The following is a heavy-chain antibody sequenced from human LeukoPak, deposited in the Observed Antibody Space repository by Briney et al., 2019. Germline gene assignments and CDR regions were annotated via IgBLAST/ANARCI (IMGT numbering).Heavy chain of an antibody. D-gene: IGHD1-26*01. J-gene: IGHJ4*02. CDR3: ARQKSGSYGLFDY. CDR2: IYYSGST. CDR1: GFTFSDYY. Sequence: GSLRLSCAASGFTFSDYYMSWIRQPPGKGLEWIGSIYYSGSTYYNPSLKSRVTISVDTSKNQFSLKLSSVTAADTSVYYCARQKSGSYGLFDYWGQGTLVTVSS. V-gene: IGHV4-39*01.